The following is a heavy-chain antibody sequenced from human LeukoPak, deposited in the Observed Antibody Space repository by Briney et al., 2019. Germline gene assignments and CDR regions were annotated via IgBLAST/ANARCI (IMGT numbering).Heavy chain of an antibody. CDR2: IYSGGTT. CDR1: GFSVSSTY. J-gene: IGHJ4*02. Sequence: GGSLRLSCAASGFSVSSTYVSWVRQAPGKGLEWVSVIYSGGTTYYADSVKGRFTTSRDNSKNTLYLQMNSLRAEDTAVYYCASGSDRTSLATVTTSPFDFWGQGTLVTVSS. V-gene: IGHV3-53*01. CDR3: ASGSDRTSLATVTTSPFDF. D-gene: IGHD4-17*01.